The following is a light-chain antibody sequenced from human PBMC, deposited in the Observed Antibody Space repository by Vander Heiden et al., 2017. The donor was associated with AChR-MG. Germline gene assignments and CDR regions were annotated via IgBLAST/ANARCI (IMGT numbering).Light chain of an antibody. CDR1: QSVSSS. CDR2: AAS. CDR3: QQDKHWLGT. J-gene: IGKJ1*01. V-gene: IGKV3-15*01. Sequence: EIVMTQSPATLSVSPGERATLSCRASQSVSSSLAWYQQKPGQAPRLLIYAASTRATGIPARFSGSGSGTEFTLTISSLKSEDFAVSYCQQDKHWLGTFGQGTKVEIK.